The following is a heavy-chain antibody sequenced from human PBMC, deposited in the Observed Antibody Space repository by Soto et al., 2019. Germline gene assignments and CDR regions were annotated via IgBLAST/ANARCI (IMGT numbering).Heavy chain of an antibody. CDR1: GDSISSSTSY. CDR3: ARHLAVATERSMDY. Sequence: QLQLPESGPGLVKPSETLSLTCTVSGDSISSSTSYWSWIRQPPGKGLEWIGNIYYSGRTYYNPSLKSRVTISVDTSKNQFSLKLSSVTAADTAVDFCARHLAVATERSMDYWGQGTMVTVSS. V-gene: IGHV4-39*01. J-gene: IGHJ4*02. D-gene: IGHD6-19*01. CDR2: IYYSGRT.